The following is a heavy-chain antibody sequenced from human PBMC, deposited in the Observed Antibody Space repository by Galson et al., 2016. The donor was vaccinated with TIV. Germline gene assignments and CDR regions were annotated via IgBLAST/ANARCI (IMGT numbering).Heavy chain of an antibody. J-gene: IGHJ6*03. CDR1: AYTLVGYE. V-gene: IGHV3-48*03. CDR3: ARVAVTGYYFYYIDV. CDR2: IDSSGGTI. D-gene: IGHD2-21*02. Sequence: SLRLSCAASAYTLVGYEMTWVRQAPGKGLEWISNIDSSGGTIYYADSVKGRFTISRDNAKKSLYLQMTSLRAKDTAVYYCARVAVTGYYFYYIDVWGKGTTVTVSS.